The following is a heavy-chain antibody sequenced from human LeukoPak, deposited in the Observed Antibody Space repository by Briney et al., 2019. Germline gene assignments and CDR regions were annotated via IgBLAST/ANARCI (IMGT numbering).Heavy chain of an antibody. Sequence: PGGSLRLSCAASGFTFSSYSMNWVRQAPGKGLEWVSAISGSGGSTYYADSVKGRFTISRDNSKNTLYLQMNSLRAEDAAVYYCAKQVLLWFGESYGMDVWGQGTTVTVSS. CDR3: AKQVLLWFGESYGMDV. V-gene: IGHV3-23*01. J-gene: IGHJ6*02. CDR2: ISGSGGST. D-gene: IGHD3-10*01. CDR1: GFTFSSYS.